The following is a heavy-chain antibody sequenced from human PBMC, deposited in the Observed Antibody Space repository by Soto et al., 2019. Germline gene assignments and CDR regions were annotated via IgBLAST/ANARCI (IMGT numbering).Heavy chain of an antibody. CDR3: SRGGNCSSTTCYANWFHP. Sequence: QVQLVESGGGLVKPGGSLRLSCSASGFTFSDYYMSWIRQAPGKGLEWISYISSSGTTIYYADSVKGRFTISRDNAKNSLYLQMNSLRAEDTAVYYCSRGGNCSSTTCYANWFHPWGQGTLVTVSS. CDR2: ISSSGTTI. D-gene: IGHD2-2*01. J-gene: IGHJ5*02. V-gene: IGHV3-11*01. CDR1: GFTFSDYY.